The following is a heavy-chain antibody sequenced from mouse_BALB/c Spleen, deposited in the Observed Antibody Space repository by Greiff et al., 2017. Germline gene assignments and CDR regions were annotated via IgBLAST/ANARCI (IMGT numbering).Heavy chain of an antibody. CDR2: ISSGGSYT. J-gene: IGHJ2*01. V-gene: IGHV5-6-4*01. Sequence: EVKLMESGGGLVKPGGSLKLSCAASGFTFSSYTMSWVRQTPEKRLEWVATISSGGSYTYYPDSVKGRFTISRDNAKNTLYLQMSSLKSEDTAMYYCTRDYYYENYFDYWGQGTTLTVSS. CDR3: TRDYYYENYFDY. D-gene: IGHD1-1*01. CDR1: GFTFSSYT.